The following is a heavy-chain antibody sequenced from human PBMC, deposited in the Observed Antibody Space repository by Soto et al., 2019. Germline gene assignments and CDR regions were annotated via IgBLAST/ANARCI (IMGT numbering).Heavy chain of an antibody. CDR3: ARAQGRSLRFLEWLPSNWFDP. Sequence: EVQLVESGGGLVQPGGSLRLSCAASGFTFSSYSMNWVRQAPGKGLEWVSYISSSSSTIYYADSVKGRFTISRDNAKNSLYLQMNSLRAEDTAVYYCARAQGRSLRFLEWLPSNWFDPWGQGTLVTVSS. CDR1: GFTFSSYS. J-gene: IGHJ5*02. V-gene: IGHV3-48*01. CDR2: ISSSSSTI. D-gene: IGHD3-3*01.